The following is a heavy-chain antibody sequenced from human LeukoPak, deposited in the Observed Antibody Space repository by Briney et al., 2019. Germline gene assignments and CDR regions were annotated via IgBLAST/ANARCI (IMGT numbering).Heavy chain of an antibody. V-gene: IGHV3-23*01. J-gene: IGHJ4*02. CDR2: ISADGSDT. CDR1: GFTFGNYA. Sequence: PGGSLRLXCAASGFTFGNYAMTWVRQAPGKGLEWVSAISADGSDTKYADSVKGRSTISRDNSKNTLFLQMNSLRVEDTAVYYCTKDWSADYWGQGTLVTVSS. CDR3: TKDWSADY.